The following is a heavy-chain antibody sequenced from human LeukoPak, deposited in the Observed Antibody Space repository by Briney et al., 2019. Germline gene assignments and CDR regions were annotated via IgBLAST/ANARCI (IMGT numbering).Heavy chain of an antibody. CDR2: ITSSGSTI. Sequence: GGSLRLSCAASGFTFSDYCLSWIRRAPGKGLEWVSYITSSGSTIYYVDSVKGRFTFSRDNAKNSLFLQMNSLRAEDTAVYYCVRGGFGTAAGTPPYGMDVWGQGTTVTVSS. CDR1: GFTFSDYC. J-gene: IGHJ6*02. V-gene: IGHV3-11*01. CDR3: VRGGFGTAAGTPPYGMDV. D-gene: IGHD6-13*01.